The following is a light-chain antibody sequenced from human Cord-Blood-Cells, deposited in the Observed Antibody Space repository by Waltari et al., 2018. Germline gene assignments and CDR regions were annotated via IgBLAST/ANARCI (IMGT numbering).Light chain of an antibody. CDR2: EGS. CDR3: CSYAGSVV. V-gene: IGLV2-23*01. CDR1: SSDVXSXNL. J-gene: IGLJ2*01. Sequence: QSALTQPASVSGSPGQSITISCTGTSSDVXSXNLVSWYQHHPGKAPKLMIYEGSKRPSGVSNRFSGSKSGNTASLTISGLQAEDEADYYCCSYAGSVVFGGGTKLTVL.